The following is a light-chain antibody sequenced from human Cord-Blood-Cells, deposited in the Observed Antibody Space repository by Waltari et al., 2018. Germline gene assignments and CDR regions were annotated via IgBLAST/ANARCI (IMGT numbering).Light chain of an antibody. CDR3: QQYGSSPIT. V-gene: IGKV3-20*01. Sequence: EIVLPQSPGTLSLSPGERATLSCRASQSVSSSYLAWYQQKPGQAPRLLIYGASSRATVIPDRFSGSGSGTDFTLTISRLEPENIAVYDCQQYGSSPITFGQGTRLEIK. CDR1: QSVSSSY. CDR2: GAS. J-gene: IGKJ5*01.